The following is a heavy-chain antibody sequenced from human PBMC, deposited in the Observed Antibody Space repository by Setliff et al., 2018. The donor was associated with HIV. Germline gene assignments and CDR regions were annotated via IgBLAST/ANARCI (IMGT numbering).Heavy chain of an antibody. CDR2: IYHSGST. Sequence: PSETLSLTCAVSGYSISSGFYWGWIRQPPGKGLKWIGSIYHSGSTYYSPSLKSRVSFSVDTSKNQLSLKLRSVTAADSAMYYCARQKETYYYDSSGYPAYFDYWGQGTLVTVSS. V-gene: IGHV4-38-2*01. J-gene: IGHJ4*02. D-gene: IGHD3-22*01. CDR1: GYSISSGFY. CDR3: ARQKETYYYDSSGYPAYFDY.